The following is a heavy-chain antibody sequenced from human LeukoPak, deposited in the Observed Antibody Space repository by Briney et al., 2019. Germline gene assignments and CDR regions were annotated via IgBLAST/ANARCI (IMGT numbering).Heavy chain of an antibody. CDR1: GFTFSSYG. CDR2: ISYDGSNK. Sequence: GRSLRLSCAASGFTFSSYGMHWVRQAPGKGLEWVAVISYDGSNKYYADSVKGRFTVSRDNARKSLYLQMNSLRAEDTAVYYCARGEWSSSPFDFWGQGTLVTVSS. CDR3: ARGEWSSSPFDF. V-gene: IGHV3-30*03. D-gene: IGHD6-6*01. J-gene: IGHJ4*02.